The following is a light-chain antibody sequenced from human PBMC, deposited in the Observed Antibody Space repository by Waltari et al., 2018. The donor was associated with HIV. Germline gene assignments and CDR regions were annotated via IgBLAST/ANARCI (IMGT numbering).Light chain of an antibody. V-gene: IGKV1-39*01. J-gene: IGKJ4*01. CDR1: QSISSS. CDR2: AAS. CDR3: QQSYNTPLT. Sequence: IQMTQSPSSLSASVGDRVTITCRACQSISSSLNWYQYKPGKAPKLLIYAASTLQSGVPSRFSGRGSGTDFTLTISSLQPEDFATYYCQQSYNTPLTFGAGTKVEIK.